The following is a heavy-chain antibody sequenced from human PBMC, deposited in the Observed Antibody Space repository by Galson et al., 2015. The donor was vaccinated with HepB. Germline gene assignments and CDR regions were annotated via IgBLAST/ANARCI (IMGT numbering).Heavy chain of an antibody. V-gene: IGHV3-15*01. CDR2: IKSKTDGGTT. Sequence: SLRLSCAASGFTFSNAWMSWVRQAPGKGLEWVGRIKSKTDGGTTDYAAPVKGRFTISRDDSKNTLYLQMNSLKTEDTAVYYCTTDGLFWGSYSPPFCFDYWGQGTLVTVSS. CDR1: GFTFSNAW. CDR3: TTDGLFWGSYSPPFCFDY. J-gene: IGHJ4*02. D-gene: IGHD3-16*01.